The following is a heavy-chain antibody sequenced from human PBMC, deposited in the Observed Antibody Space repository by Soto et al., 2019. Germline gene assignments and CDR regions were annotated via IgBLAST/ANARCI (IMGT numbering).Heavy chain of an antibody. Sequence: PSETLSLTCTVSGGSISGSSDYWGWIRQPPGTGPEWIGSIFYSGSTYYNPSLKSRVTLSVDMSKNKFSLKLTSVTAADTSVYYWATDSSYYYDSSAYYSNWFDPWGQGMLVTVSS. J-gene: IGHJ5*02. CDR2: IFYSGST. D-gene: IGHD3-22*01. CDR3: ATDSSYYYDSSAYYSNWFDP. V-gene: IGHV4-39*01. CDR1: GGSISGSSDY.